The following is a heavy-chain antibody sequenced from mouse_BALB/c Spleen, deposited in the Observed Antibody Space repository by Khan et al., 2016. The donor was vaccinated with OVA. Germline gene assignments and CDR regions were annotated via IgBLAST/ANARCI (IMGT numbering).Heavy chain of an antibody. CDR2: INPTCGYT. CDR1: GYTFTTYW. J-gene: IGHJ2*01. D-gene: IGHD2-5*01. CDR3: ATDSIDY. Sequence: QVQLKQSGAELAKPGASVKMSCKASGYTFTTYWMHWVKQRPGQGLEWIGYINPTCGYTAYNQKFKDKATLTADKSSSTAYMQLSSLTSDDSAVYLGATDSIDYGGQGTTLTVSS. V-gene: IGHV1-7*01.